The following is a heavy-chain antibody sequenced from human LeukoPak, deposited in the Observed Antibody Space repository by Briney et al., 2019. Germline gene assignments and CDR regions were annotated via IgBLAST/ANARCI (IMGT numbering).Heavy chain of an antibody. CDR3: AKTAMVTAFGIY. CDR1: GFMFSSYA. V-gene: IGHV3-23*01. CDR2: ISARGDST. J-gene: IGHJ4*02. Sequence: GGSLRLSCAVSGFMFSSYAVNWVRQAPGKGLEWVSGISARGDSTYYADSVKGRFTISRDNSKNTVYLQMNSLRAEDTAVYYCAKTAMVTAFGIYWGQGTLVTVSS. D-gene: IGHD5-18*01.